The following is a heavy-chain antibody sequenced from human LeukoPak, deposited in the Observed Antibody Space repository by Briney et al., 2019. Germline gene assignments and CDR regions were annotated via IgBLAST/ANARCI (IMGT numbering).Heavy chain of an antibody. J-gene: IGHJ4*02. D-gene: IGHD3-22*01. Sequence: SETLSLTCTVSGASISRGTHYWSWIRQPAGKGLEWIGRIYTIGNTNYSPSLWRRATISVDASKNQFSLRLSSVTAADTAIYYCARDRSYYSDTGVDYWGQGALVTVSS. CDR2: IYTIGNT. V-gene: IGHV4-61*02. CDR3: ARDRSYYSDTGVDY. CDR1: GASISRGTHY.